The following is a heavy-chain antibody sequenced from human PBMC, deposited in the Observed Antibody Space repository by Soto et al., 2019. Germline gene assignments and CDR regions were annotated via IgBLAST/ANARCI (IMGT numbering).Heavy chain of an antibody. CDR1: GFTFSSYG. V-gene: IGHV3-30*18. CDR2: ISYDGSNK. Sequence: GGSLRLSCAASGFTFSSYGMHWVRQAPGKGLEWVAVISYDGSNKYYADSVKGRFTISRDNSKNTLYLQMNSLRAEDTAVYYCAKDPRHYYGSGSPLYYYYGMDVWGQGTTVTVSS. CDR3: AKDPRHYYGSGSPLYYYYGMDV. D-gene: IGHD3-10*01. J-gene: IGHJ6*02.